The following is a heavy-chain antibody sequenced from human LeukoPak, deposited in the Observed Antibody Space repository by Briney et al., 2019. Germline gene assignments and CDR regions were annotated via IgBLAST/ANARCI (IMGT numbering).Heavy chain of an antibody. J-gene: IGHJ4*02. V-gene: IGHV3-30*18. Sequence: PGGSLRLSCAVSGFTFDTYGMHWVRQAPGKGLEWVAVISYDGSNKYYADSVKGRFTISRDNSKNTLYLQMNSLRAEDTAVYYCAKDLSEMYSGSYHLGGYWGQGTLVTVSS. CDR1: GFTFDTYG. CDR3: AKDLSEMYSGSYHLGGY. D-gene: IGHD1-26*01. CDR2: ISYDGSNK.